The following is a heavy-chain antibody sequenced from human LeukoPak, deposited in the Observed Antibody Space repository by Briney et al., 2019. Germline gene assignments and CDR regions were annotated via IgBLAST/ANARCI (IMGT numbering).Heavy chain of an antibody. V-gene: IGHV1-18*01. CDR1: GCTFTSYG. CDR3: ARAGCSSTSCYTAPRTGTWDWLDP. CDR2: ISAYNGNT. J-gene: IGHJ5*02. D-gene: IGHD2-2*02. Sequence: PGASVKVSCKASGCTFTSYGISWVRQAPGQGLEWMGWISAYNGNTNYAQKLQGRVTMTTDTSTSTAYMELRSLRSDDTAVYYCARAGCSSTSCYTAPRTGTWDWLDPWGQGTLVTVSS.